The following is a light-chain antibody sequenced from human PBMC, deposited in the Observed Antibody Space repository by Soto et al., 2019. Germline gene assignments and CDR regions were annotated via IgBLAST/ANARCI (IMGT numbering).Light chain of an antibody. J-gene: IGKJ5*01. Sequence: EIVLTQSPGTLSLSPGERATLSCRASQSISSNYLAWYQQKPGQAPRLLIYGASSRATGIPDRFSGSGPGTDFTLTISRLEPEDFAVYYCQQYGSSPITFGQGTRLEIK. CDR1: QSISSNY. CDR3: QQYGSSPIT. V-gene: IGKV3-20*01. CDR2: GAS.